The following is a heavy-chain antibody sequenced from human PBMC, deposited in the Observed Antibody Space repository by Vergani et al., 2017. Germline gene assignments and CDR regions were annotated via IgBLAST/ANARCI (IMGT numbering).Heavy chain of an antibody. CDR2: ISTGSSII. J-gene: IGHJ4*02. D-gene: IGHD6-13*01. CDR1: GFTFNSYS. V-gene: IGHV3-48*01. Sequence: EVQLVESGGDLVQPGGSLRLSCVASGFTFNSYSMNWVRQAPGKGLEWVSYISTGSSIIYYADSVKGRFTISRDNAKDALYLQMNSLRAEDTAVYSCARGAAAAGFDYWGQGTLVTVSS. CDR3: ARGAAAAGFDY.